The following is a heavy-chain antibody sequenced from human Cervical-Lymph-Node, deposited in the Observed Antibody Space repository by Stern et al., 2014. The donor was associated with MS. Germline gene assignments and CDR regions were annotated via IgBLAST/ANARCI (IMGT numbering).Heavy chain of an antibody. CDR3: AVSDYYSLNN. D-gene: IGHD3-22*01. CDR1: SGSISSFNW. J-gene: IGHJ4*02. Sequence: QLQLQESGPGLVKPSGTLSLTCAVSSGSISSFNWWSWVRQPPGEGLEWIGEIHHSGTTNYNPSLKSRVTISIAKSNKQFSLKMSSVTAADTAVYYCAVSDYYSLNNWGQGTLVTVSS. CDR2: IHHSGTT. V-gene: IGHV4-4*02.